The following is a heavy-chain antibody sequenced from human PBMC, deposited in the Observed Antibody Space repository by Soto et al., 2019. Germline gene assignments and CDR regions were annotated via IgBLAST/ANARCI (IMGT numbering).Heavy chain of an antibody. V-gene: IGHV4-4*02. D-gene: IGHD3-22*01. CDR3: AREPDYYDSSGYYYRDAFDI. CDR1: GGSISSSNW. Sequence: KSSETLSLTCAVSGGSISSSNWWSGDRQPPGKGLEWIGEIYHSGSTNYNPSLKSRVTISVDKSKNQFSLKLSSVTAADTAVYYCAREPDYYDSSGYYYRDAFDIWGQGTMVTVSS. J-gene: IGHJ3*02. CDR2: IYHSGST.